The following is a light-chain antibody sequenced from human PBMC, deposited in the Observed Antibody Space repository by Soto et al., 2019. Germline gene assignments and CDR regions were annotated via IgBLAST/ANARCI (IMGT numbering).Light chain of an antibody. V-gene: IGKV3-20*01. CDR1: QSVSSTY. J-gene: IGKJ1*01. CDR3: QHHGTSLWT. Sequence: EILLTQSPGTLSLSPGERATLSCRASQSVSSTYLAWYQQKPGQAPRLLIYGASSRATGIPDRFSGSGSGTDFTLTISRLEPEDFAVYYCQHHGTSLWTFGQGTKVEIK. CDR2: GAS.